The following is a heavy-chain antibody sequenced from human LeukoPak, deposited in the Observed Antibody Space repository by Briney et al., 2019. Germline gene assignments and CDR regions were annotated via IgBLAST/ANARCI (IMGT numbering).Heavy chain of an antibody. CDR1: GYTFTGYY. CDR2: INPNSGGT. CDR3: AKVGYCTNGVCSLIKYYYYGMDV. D-gene: IGHD2-8*01. J-gene: IGHJ6*02. V-gene: IGHV1-2*02. Sequence: ASVKVSCKASGYTFTGYYMHWVRQAPGQGLEWMGWINPNSGGTNYAQKFQGRVTMTRDTSISTAYMELSRLRSDDTAVYYCAKVGYCTNGVCSLIKYYYYGMDVWGQGTTVTVSS.